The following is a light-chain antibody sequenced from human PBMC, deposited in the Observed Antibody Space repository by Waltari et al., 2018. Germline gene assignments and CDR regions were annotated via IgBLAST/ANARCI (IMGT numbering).Light chain of an antibody. V-gene: IGKV3-20*01. CDR2: AAS. Sequence: EIVLSQSPDTLSLSPGERATLPSRAGLWVTSSYLARYQQKPGQAPRLLIYAASAGATGIPDRFSGSGSGTDFTLTISRLEPEDVAVYFCQQYGSSLVTFGGGTEVEIK. CDR3: QQYGSSLVT. CDR1: LWVTSSY. J-gene: IGKJ4*01.